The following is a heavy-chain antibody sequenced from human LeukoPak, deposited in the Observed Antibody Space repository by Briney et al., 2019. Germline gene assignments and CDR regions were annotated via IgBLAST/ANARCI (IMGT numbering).Heavy chain of an antibody. CDR3: ARALYSGNQRNWFDP. V-gene: IGHV1-2*02. CDR1: GYTFTIYD. CDR2: INPNSGDT. J-gene: IGHJ5*02. D-gene: IGHD6-13*01. Sequence: ASVTVSFTASGYTFTIYDINWVRQAPGQGLEWMGWINPNSGDTHYAQNFQARVTMTRDTSISAVYMDLSRLRSDDTAVYYCARALYSGNQRNWFDPWGQGTLVTVSS.